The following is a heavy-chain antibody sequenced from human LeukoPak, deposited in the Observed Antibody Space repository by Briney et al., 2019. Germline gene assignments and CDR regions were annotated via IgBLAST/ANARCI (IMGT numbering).Heavy chain of an antibody. V-gene: IGHV4-59*08. CDR3: ARRINTNYYYGSGSYGDWFDP. J-gene: IGHJ5*02. Sequence: SETLSLTCTVSGGSISSYYWSWIRQPPGKGLEWIGYIYYSRSTNYNPSLKSRVTISVDTSKNQFSLKLSSVTAADTAVYYCARRINTNYYYGSGSYGDWFDPWGQGTLVTVSS. CDR2: IYYSRST. CDR1: GGSISSYY. D-gene: IGHD3-10*01.